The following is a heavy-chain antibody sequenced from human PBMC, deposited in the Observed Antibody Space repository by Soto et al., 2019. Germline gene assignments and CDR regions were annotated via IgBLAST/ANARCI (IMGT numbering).Heavy chain of an antibody. J-gene: IGHJ4*02. V-gene: IGHV1-69*08. D-gene: IGHD5-12*01. CDR1: GGTFSSYT. CDR3: AREGIVATPFDY. Sequence: QVQLVQSGAEVKKPGSSVKVSCKASGGTFSSYTISWVRQAPGQGLEWMGRIIPILGIANYAPKIQGRVTITADKSTSTAYMELSSLRSEDTAVYYCAREGIVATPFDYCGQGTLVTVSS. CDR2: IIPILGIA.